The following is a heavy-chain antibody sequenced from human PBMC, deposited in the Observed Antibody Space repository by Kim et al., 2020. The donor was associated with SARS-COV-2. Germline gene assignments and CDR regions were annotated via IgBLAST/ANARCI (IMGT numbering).Heavy chain of an antibody. Sequence: GGSLRLSCAASGFTFSSYWMSWVRQAPGKGLEWVANIKQDGSEKYYVDSVKGRFTISRDNAKNSLYLQMNSLRAEDTAVYYCSRDGGRGHYVILTGYFKPYYYYGMDVWGQGTTVTVSS. CDR1: GFTFSSYW. J-gene: IGHJ6*02. V-gene: IGHV3-7*01. CDR2: IKQDGSEK. D-gene: IGHD3-9*01. CDR3: SRDGGRGHYVILTGYFKPYYYYGMDV.